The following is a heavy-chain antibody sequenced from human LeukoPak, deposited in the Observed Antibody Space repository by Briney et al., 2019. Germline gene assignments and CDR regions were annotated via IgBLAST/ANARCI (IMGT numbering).Heavy chain of an antibody. Sequence: GGSLRLSCAASGFTVSSNYMSWVRQAPGKGLEWVSVIYSGGSTYYADSVKGRFTISRDNSKNTLYLQMNSLRAEDTAVYYCAKNSGDSSGYRYFDYWGQGTLVTVSS. CDR3: AKNSGDSSGYRYFDY. J-gene: IGHJ4*02. D-gene: IGHD3-22*01. CDR2: IYSGGST. CDR1: GFTVSSNY. V-gene: IGHV3-66*01.